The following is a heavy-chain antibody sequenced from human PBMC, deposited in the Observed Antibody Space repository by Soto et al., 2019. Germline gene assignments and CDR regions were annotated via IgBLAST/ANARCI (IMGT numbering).Heavy chain of an antibody. V-gene: IGHV1-8*01. CDR2: MNPNSGNT. Sequence: SVKVSCKASGYTFTSYDINWVRQATGQGKERMGWMNPNSGNTGYAQKFQGRVTMTRNTSISTAYMELSSLRSEDTAVYYCARRLLFGELYEDCIDVWGQGTTVTVSS. CDR3: ARRLLFGELYEDCIDV. J-gene: IGHJ6*02. CDR1: GYTFTSYD. D-gene: IGHD3-10*01.